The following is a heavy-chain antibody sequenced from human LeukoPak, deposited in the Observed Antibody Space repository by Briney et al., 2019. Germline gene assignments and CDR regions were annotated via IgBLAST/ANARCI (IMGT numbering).Heavy chain of an antibody. V-gene: IGHV4-30-2*01. D-gene: IGHD3-10*01. CDR3: ARGDYYGSGSNNWFDP. CDR2: IYHSGST. CDR1: GDSIINSNLY. J-gene: IGHJ5*02. Sequence: PSETLSLTCNVSGDSIINSNLYWSWIRQPPGKGLEWIGYIYHSGSTYYNPSLKSRVTISVDRSKNQFSLKLSSVTAADTAVYYCARGDYYGSGSNNWFDPWGQGTLVTVSS.